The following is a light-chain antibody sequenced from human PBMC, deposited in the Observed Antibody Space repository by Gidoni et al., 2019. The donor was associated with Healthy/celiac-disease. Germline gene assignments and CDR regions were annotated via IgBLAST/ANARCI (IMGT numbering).Light chain of an antibody. Sequence: EIVMTQSPATLSVSPGERATLSCRASQSVSSNFAWYQQKPGQAPRLLIYGASTRATGIPARFSGSGSGTEFTLTISSLQSEDFAVYYCQQYNNWLTFXXXTKVEIK. J-gene: IGKJ4*01. CDR2: GAS. CDR1: QSVSSN. CDR3: QQYNNWLT. V-gene: IGKV3-15*01.